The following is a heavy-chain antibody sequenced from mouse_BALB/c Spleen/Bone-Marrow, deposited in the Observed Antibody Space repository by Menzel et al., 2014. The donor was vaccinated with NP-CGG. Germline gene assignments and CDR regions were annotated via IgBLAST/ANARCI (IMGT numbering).Heavy chain of an antibody. CDR2: ISGGGSYT. Sequence: EVQRVESGGGLVKPGGSLKLSCAASGFTFSDYAMSWVRQSPEKGLEWVAEISGGGSYTDYPDTVTGRFTISTDNAKNPQFQERSSLEEEDAAIYCCGEVIGRRCFDVWGAGTPVTVSA. V-gene: IGHV5-9-4*01. J-gene: IGHJ1*01. CDR3: GEVIGRRCFDV. D-gene: IGHD4-1*01. CDR1: GFTFSDYA.